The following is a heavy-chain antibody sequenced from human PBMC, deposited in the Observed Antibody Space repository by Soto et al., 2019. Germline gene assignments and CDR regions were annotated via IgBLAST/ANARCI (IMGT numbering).Heavy chain of an antibody. CDR3: TTEFGYSSGQNDN. CDR2: LKGRNVGGTI. J-gene: IGHJ4*02. D-gene: IGHD6-19*01. V-gene: IGHV3-15*07. CDR1: GFTFNDAW. Sequence: EVQLVESGGGLVKPGGSLRLSCATYGFTFNDAWLSWVRQAPGKGLEWVGRLKGRNVGGTIDYAAPVTGRFTISSDESQNTLHLQMNSLKSEDTAVYYCTTEFGYSSGQNDNWGQGALVTVSS.